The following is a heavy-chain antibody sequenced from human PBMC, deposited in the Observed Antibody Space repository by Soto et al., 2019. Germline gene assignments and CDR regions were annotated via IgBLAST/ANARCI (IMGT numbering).Heavy chain of an antibody. J-gene: IGHJ6*02. Sequence: GGSLRLSCAASGFTFSSYAMSWVRQAPGKGLEWVSAISGSGGSTYYADSVKGRFTISRDNSKNTLYLQMNSLRAEDTAVYYCAKDFSGSWPHSTSGMDVWGQGTTVTVSS. CDR1: GFTFSSYA. CDR3: AKDFSGSWPHSTSGMDV. V-gene: IGHV3-23*01. CDR2: ISGSGGST. D-gene: IGHD6-13*01.